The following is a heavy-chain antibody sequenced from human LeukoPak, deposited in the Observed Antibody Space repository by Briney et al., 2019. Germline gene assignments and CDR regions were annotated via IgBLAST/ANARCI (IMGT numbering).Heavy chain of an antibody. CDR1: GCTFTSYG. J-gene: IGHJ4*02. D-gene: IGHD3-10*01. V-gene: IGHV1-18*01. CDR2: ISAYNGNT. CDR3: ARDLNTWYYYGSGSYSPFDY. Sequence: ASVKVSCKASGCTFTSYGIIWVRQAPGQGLEWMGWISAYNGNTNYAQKLQGRVTMTTDTSTSTAYMELRSLRSDDTAVYYCARDLNTWYYYGSGSYSPFDYWGQGTLVTVSS.